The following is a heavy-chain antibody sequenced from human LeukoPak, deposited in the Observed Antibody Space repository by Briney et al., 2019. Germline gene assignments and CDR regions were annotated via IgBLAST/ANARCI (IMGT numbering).Heavy chain of an antibody. V-gene: IGHV1-2*02. Sequence: ASVKVSCKASGYTFTGYYIHWVRQGPGQGLEWMGWINPNSADTKYAQKFRGRVQGRVTMTRDTSISTVYMEVNRLTSDDTAVYYCARGPPGSRTTTPPNIINSRLNFDFWGQGTLVTVSS. D-gene: IGHD1-1*01. CDR1: GYTFTGYY. CDR3: ARGPPGSRTTTPPNIINSRLNFDF. CDR2: INPNSADT. J-gene: IGHJ4*02.